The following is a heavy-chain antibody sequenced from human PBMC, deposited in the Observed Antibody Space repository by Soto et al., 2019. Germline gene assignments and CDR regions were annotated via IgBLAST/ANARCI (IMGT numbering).Heavy chain of an antibody. CDR1: GGSINHYH. CDR3: ARLGGSYAVPHFDY. V-gene: IGHV4-59*08. Sequence: SETLSLTCTVSGGSINHYHWTWIRQPPGKGLEWMGYIYYSGTTTNYNPSLKSRVTLSVDTSKNQFSLKLSSVTAADTAVYYCARLGGSYAVPHFDYWGQGTLVTVSS. D-gene: IGHD1-26*01. J-gene: IGHJ4*02. CDR2: IYYSGTTT.